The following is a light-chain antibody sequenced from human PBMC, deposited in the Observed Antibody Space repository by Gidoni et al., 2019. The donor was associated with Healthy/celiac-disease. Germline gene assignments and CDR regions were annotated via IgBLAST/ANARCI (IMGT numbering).Light chain of an antibody. Sequence: EIVLTQSPATLSLSPGESATLSCRASQSVSSYLAWYQQKPGQAPRLLIYDASNRATGIPARFSGSGSGTDFTLTVSSLEPEDFAVYYCQQRSNWPPTFXQXTKVEIK. CDR3: QQRSNWPPT. CDR1: QSVSSY. V-gene: IGKV3-11*01. J-gene: IGKJ1*01. CDR2: DAS.